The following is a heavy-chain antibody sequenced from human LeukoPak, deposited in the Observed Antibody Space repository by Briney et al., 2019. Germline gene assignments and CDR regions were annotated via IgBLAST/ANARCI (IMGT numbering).Heavy chain of an antibody. V-gene: IGHV3-33*01. CDR2: IWYDGSNK. Sequence: PGRSLRLSCAASGFTFSSYGMHWVRQAPGKGLEWVAVIWYDGSNKYYVDSVKGRFTISRDNSKNTLYLQMNSLRAEDTAVYYCARDSTYYYDSSRYSLGYWGQGTLVTVSS. J-gene: IGHJ4*02. D-gene: IGHD3-22*01. CDR1: GFTFSSYG. CDR3: ARDSTYYYDSSRYSLGY.